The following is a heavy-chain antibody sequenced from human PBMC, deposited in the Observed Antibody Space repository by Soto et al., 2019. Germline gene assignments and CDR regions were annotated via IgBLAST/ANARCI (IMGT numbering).Heavy chain of an antibody. J-gene: IGHJ4*02. Sequence: EVQLVESGGGLVQPGGSLRLSCAASGFTFSSYWMTWVRQAPGKGLEGVANIKQAGSAKYYVDSVKGRFTISRDNAKNSLYLQMNSLRAEDTAVYYCASWLKTSGWYVLLEGAFDYWGQGTLVTVSS. CDR2: IKQAGSAK. D-gene: IGHD6-19*01. CDR1: GFTFSSYW. V-gene: IGHV3-7*01. CDR3: ASWLKTSGWYVLLEGAFDY.